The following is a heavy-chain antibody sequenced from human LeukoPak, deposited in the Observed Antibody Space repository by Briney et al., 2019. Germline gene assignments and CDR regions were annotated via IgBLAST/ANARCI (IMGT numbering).Heavy chain of an antibody. D-gene: IGHD3-22*01. CDR2: IYYSGST. Sequence: PSETLSLTCTVSGGSITNNNFYWSWIRQPPGKGLEWIGYIYYSGSTYYNPSLKSRVTISVDTSNNQVSLGLNSVTAADTAVYYCARGPYYCESRGSWFDYWGQGTLVTVSS. V-gene: IGHV4-30-4*01. CDR1: GGSITNNNFY. J-gene: IGHJ4*02. CDR3: ARGPYYCESRGSWFDY.